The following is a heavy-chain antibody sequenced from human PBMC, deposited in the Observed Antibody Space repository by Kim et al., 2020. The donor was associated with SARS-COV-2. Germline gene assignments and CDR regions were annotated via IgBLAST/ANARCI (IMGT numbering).Heavy chain of an antibody. D-gene: IGHD6-19*01. CDR2: IYSGGST. CDR3: ARVYIAVAGNYYYYYYGMDV. V-gene: IGHV3-66*01. J-gene: IGHJ6*02. CDR1: GFTVSSNY. Sequence: GGSLRLSCAASGFTVSSNYMSWVRQAPGKGLEWVSVIYSGGSTYYADSVKGRFTISRDNSKNTLYLQMNSLRAEDTAVYYCARVYIAVAGNYYYYYYGMDVWGQGPTVTVSS.